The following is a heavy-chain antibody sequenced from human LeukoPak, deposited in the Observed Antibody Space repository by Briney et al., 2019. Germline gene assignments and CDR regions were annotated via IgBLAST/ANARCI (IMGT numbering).Heavy chain of an antibody. J-gene: IGHJ4*02. V-gene: IGHV4-39*01. CDR3: VRPDYSSSSHYYGPFDY. D-gene: IGHD3-22*01. CDR2: THHSGST. Sequence: SETLSLTCTVSGGSISSVSYYWGWVRQSPGKGLEWIGSTHHSGSTYYNPSLKSRVTISVDTSKNQFSLKLRSVTAADTAVYYCVRPDYSSSSHYYGPFDYWGQGTLVTVPS. CDR1: GGSISSVSYY.